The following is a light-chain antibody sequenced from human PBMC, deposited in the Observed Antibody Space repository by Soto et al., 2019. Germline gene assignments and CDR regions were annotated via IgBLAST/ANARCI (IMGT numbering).Light chain of an antibody. V-gene: IGKV3-20*01. CDR1: QTISSSY. CDR3: QQYASSPWT. CDR2: GAS. J-gene: IGKJ1*01. Sequence: EIVLTQSRGTLSLSPGERATLSCRASQTISSSYLAWYQQKPGQTPSLLIYGASNRATGIPDRFSGSGSGTDFTLTVSRLEPEDFAVYYCQQYASSPWTFGQGTKVEIK.